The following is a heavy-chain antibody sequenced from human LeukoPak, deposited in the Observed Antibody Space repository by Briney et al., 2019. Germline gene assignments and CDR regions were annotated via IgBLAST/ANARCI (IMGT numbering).Heavy chain of an antibody. CDR1: GYIFTSYG. D-gene: IGHD4-17*01. Sequence: ASVKVSCKASGYIFTSYGISWVRQAPGQGLEWMGWISAYNGNTNYAQKLQGRVTMTTDTSTSTAYMELRSLRSDDTAVYYCARAPTVTIPYYYYYMDVWGKGTTVTVSS. V-gene: IGHV1-18*01. J-gene: IGHJ6*03. CDR2: ISAYNGNT. CDR3: ARAPTVTIPYYYYYMDV.